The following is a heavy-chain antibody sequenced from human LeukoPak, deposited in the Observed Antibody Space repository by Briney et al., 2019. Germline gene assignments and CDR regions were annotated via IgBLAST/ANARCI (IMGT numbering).Heavy chain of an antibody. Sequence: SEILSLTCTVSGGSISSSSYYWGWIRQPPGKGLEWIGSIYYSGSTFYNPSLKSRVTISVDTSKNQFSLKLSSVTATDTAVYFCARQSSTSCYIDYWGQGTLVAVSS. CDR1: GGSISSSSYY. D-gene: IGHD2-2*02. CDR2: IYYSGST. CDR3: ARQSSTSCYIDY. J-gene: IGHJ4*02. V-gene: IGHV4-39*01.